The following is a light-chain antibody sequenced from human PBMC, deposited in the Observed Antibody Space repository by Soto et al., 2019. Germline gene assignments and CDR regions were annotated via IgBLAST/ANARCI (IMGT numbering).Light chain of an antibody. V-gene: IGKV3-11*01. CDR1: QRVTKY. CDR2: DTS. CDR3: QQRYNWLT. J-gene: IGKJ4*01. Sequence: EIVLTQSPATLSLSPGERATLSCRASQRVTKYLAWYQQKPGQAPRLLIYDTSNRATGIPARFSGSGSGTDFPLTISSLESEDSGIYYCQQRYNWLTFGGGTKVEIK.